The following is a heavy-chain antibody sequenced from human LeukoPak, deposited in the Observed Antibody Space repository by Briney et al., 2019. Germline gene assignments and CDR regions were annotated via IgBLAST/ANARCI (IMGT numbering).Heavy chain of an antibody. D-gene: IGHD6-19*01. J-gene: IGHJ4*02. CDR3: ASKDSSGWYSSD. Sequence: WASVKVSCKASGYTFTSYGISWVRQAPGQGLEWMGWISAYNGNTNYAQKLQGRVTMTTDTSTSTAYMELRSLRSDDTAVYYCASKDSSGWYSSDWGQGTLVTVSS. V-gene: IGHV1-18*04. CDR2: ISAYNGNT. CDR1: GYTFTSYG.